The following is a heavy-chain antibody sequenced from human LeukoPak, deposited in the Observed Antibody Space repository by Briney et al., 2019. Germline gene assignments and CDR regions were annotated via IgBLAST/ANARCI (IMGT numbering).Heavy chain of an antibody. V-gene: IGHV3-23*01. CDR3: AKGGWEDD. J-gene: IGHJ4*02. Sequence: PGGSLRLSCAASGFSFSSYAMSWVRQAPARGLEWVSSMKGGGGDTFYADSVKGRFTISRDNSKNTLYLQMNSLRAEGTAVYYCAKGGWEDDWGQGTLVTVSS. CDR2: MKGGGGDT. CDR1: GFSFSSYA. D-gene: IGHD1-26*01.